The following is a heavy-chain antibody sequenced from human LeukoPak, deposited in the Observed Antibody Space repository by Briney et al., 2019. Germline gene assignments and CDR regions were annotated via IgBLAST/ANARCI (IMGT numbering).Heavy chain of an antibody. Sequence: GGSLRLSCAASGFSFSSNWMHWVRQGPGKGLVWVSHINTDGSSTNYADSVKGRFTISRDNAKNTLYLQMNSLRAEDTAVYYCARVSHAPYGYPDHWGQGTLVTVSS. V-gene: IGHV3-74*01. J-gene: IGHJ4*02. CDR3: ARVSHAPYGYPDH. CDR2: INTDGSST. CDR1: GFSFSSNW. D-gene: IGHD5-24*01.